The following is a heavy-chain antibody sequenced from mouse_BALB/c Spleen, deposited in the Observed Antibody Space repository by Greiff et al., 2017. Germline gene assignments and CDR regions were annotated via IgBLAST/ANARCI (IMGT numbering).Heavy chain of an antibody. CDR3: ARHGDQGRGYAMDY. V-gene: IGHV5-12-2*01. CDR2: ISNGGGST. Sequence: EVMLVESGGGLVQPGGSLKLSCAASGFTFSSYTMSWVRQTPEKRLEWVAYISNGGGSTYYPDTVKGRFTISRDNAKNTLYLQMSSLKSEDTAMYYCARHGDQGRGYAMDYWGQGTSVTVSS. J-gene: IGHJ4*01. D-gene: IGHD3-3*01. CDR1: GFTFSSYT.